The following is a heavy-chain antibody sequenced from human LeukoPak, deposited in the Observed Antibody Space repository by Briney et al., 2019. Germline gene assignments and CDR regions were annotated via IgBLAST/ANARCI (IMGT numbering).Heavy chain of an antibody. Sequence: SQTLSLPCGISGDSVSSNSPAWIWIRQSPSRGLEWLARTYYRSKWYNDYAVSVQSRITINSDTSRNQFSLQLNSVTPEDTAVYYCVRTLGYGIDVWGRGTAVTVSS. CDR2: TYYRSKWYN. J-gene: IGHJ6*02. D-gene: IGHD7-27*01. CDR3: VRTLGYGIDV. CDR1: GDSVSSNSPA. V-gene: IGHV6-1*01.